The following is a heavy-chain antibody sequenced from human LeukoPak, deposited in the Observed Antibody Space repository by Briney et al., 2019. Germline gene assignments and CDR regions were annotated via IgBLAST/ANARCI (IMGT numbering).Heavy chain of an antibody. D-gene: IGHD3-10*01. Sequence: SETLSLTCTVSGYSISSDYYWGWIRQPPGKGLEWIGSIYHSGSTYYNPSLKSRVTISVDTSKNQFSLKLSSVTAADTAVYYCARHQEIPRAEIGGIDYWGQGTLVTVSS. V-gene: IGHV4-38-2*02. CDR1: GYSISSDYY. CDR2: IYHSGST. CDR3: ARHQEIPRAEIGGIDY. J-gene: IGHJ4*02.